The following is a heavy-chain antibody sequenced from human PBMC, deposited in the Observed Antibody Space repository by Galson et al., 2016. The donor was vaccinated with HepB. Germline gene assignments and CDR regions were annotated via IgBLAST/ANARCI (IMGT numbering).Heavy chain of an antibody. CDR2: IKRKADGESK. CDR3: TTDGAEVVVGGY. J-gene: IGHJ4*02. V-gene: IGHV3-15*01. D-gene: IGHD2-15*01. Sequence: SLRLSCAASGFTFSNAWLSWVRQPPGKGLEWVGRIKRKADGESKDYAAAVKGRFTISRDDSTNTLYLQMNSLKTEDTAVYYCTTDGAEVVVGGYWGQGTQVAVSS. CDR1: GFTFSNAW.